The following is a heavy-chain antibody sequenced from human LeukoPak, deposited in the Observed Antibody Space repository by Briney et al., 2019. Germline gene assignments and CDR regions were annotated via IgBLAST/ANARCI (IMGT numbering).Heavy chain of an antibody. Sequence: WIRQPPGKGLEWVGFIRSKAYGGTTEYAASVKGRFTISRDDSKSIAYLQMNSLKTEDTAVYYCTRVIVATKDYWGQGTLVTVSS. J-gene: IGHJ4*02. CDR2: IRSKAYGGTT. V-gene: IGHV3-49*02. CDR3: TRVIVATKDY. D-gene: IGHD5-12*01.